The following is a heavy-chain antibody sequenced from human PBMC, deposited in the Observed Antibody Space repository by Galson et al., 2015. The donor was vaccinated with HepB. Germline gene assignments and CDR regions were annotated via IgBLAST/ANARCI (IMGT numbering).Heavy chain of an antibody. J-gene: IGHJ3*02. CDR1: GGTFSSYA. CDR2: IIPIFGTA. D-gene: IGHD1-7*01. Sequence: SVKVSCRASGGTFSSYAISWVRQAPGQGLEWMGGIIPIFGTANYAQKFQGRVTITADESTSTAYMELSSLRSEDTAVYYCARGGNNWNYVCAVDIWGQGTMVTVSS. V-gene: IGHV1-69*13. CDR3: ARGGNNWNYVCAVDI.